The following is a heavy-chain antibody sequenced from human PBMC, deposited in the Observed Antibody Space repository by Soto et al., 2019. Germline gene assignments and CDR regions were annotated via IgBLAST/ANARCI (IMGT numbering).Heavy chain of an antibody. Sequence: GGSLRLSCAASGFTFSSYGMHWVRQAPGKGLEWVAVISYDGSNKYYADSVKGRFTISRDNSKNTLYLQMNSLRAEDTAVYYCAKDTNGSGSFHKQSPFDPWGQGTLVTVSS. CDR3: AKDTNGSGSFHKQSPFDP. CDR2: ISYDGSNK. CDR1: GFTFSSYG. J-gene: IGHJ5*02. D-gene: IGHD3-10*01. V-gene: IGHV3-30*18.